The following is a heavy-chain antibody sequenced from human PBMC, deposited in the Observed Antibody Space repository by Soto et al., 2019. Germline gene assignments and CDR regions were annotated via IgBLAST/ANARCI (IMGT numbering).Heavy chain of an antibody. Sequence: QLQLQESGPGLVKPSETLSLTCTVSGGSISSSSYYWGWIRQPPGKGLEWIGSIYFSGSTYYNPSLKSRVTMSVDTPNNQFSLKLSFVTAADTAVYYCASERLENCSGGSCHSSDFDYWGQGTLVTVSS. J-gene: IGHJ4*02. CDR1: GGSISSSSYY. V-gene: IGHV4-39*01. D-gene: IGHD2-15*01. CDR3: ASERLENCSGGSCHSSDFDY. CDR2: IYFSGST.